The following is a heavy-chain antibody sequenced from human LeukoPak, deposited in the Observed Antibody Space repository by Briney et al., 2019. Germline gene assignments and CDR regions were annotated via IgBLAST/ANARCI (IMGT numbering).Heavy chain of an antibody. CDR2: ISPSGGIT. CDR1: GFTFSSYW. CDR3: ARDRSRITMTVAVTRGYYFDY. V-gene: IGHV3-23*01. J-gene: IGHJ4*02. D-gene: IGHD3-22*01. Sequence: GGSLRLSCAASGFTFSSYWMSWVRQAPGRGLEGVSGISPSGGITYYTDSVKGRFTISRDNSKNTLYLQMNSLRAEDTAIYYCARDRSRITMTVAVTRGYYFDYWGQGTLVTVSS.